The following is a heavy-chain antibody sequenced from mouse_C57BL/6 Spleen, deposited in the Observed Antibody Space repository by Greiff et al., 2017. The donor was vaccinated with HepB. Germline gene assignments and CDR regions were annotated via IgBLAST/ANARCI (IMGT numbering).Heavy chain of an antibody. J-gene: IGHJ4*01. CDR2: INPNNGGT. D-gene: IGHD2-4*01. V-gene: IGHV1-22*01. CDR1: GYTFTDYN. Sequence: DVQLQESGPELVKPGASVKMSCKASGYTFTDYNMHWVKQSHGKSLEWIGYINPNNGGTSYNQKFKGKATLTVNKSSSTAYMELRSLTSEDSAVYYCARDRYDYDGGFLYYYAMDYWGQGTSVTVSS. CDR3: ARDRYDYDGGFLYYYAMDY.